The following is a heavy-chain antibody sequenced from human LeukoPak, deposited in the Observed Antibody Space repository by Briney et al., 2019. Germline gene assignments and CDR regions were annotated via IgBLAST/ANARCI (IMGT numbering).Heavy chain of an antibody. CDR2: ISSDGSDI. CDR3: VRDRCTSTTCYVVDY. D-gene: IGHD2/OR15-2a*01. Sequence: GGSLRLSCAASGFTFSTSAKHWVRQAPGKGLEWVAVISSDGSDINYADSVKGRFTISRDNSKNTLYLEMNSLRSEDTAVYYCVRDRCTSTTCYVVDYWGQGTLVIVSS. J-gene: IGHJ4*02. V-gene: IGHV3-30*04. CDR1: GFTFSTSA.